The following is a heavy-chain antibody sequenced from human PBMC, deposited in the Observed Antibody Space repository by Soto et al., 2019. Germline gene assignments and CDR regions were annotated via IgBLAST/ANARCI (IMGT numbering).Heavy chain of an antibody. CDR1: GFTFSSYA. V-gene: IGHV3-23*01. Sequence: GGSLRLSCAASGFTFSSYAMSWVRQAPGKGLEWVSAISGSGGSTYYADSVKGRFTISRDNSKNTLYLQMNSLRAEDTAVYYCAKDRYYGSGSYRIANSYYYYMDVWGKGTTVTVSS. J-gene: IGHJ6*03. D-gene: IGHD3-10*01. CDR3: AKDRYYGSGSYRIANSYYYYMDV. CDR2: ISGSGGST.